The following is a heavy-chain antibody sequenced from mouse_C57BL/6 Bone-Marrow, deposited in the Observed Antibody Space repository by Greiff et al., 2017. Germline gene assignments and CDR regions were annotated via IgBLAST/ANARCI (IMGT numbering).Heavy chain of an antibody. Sequence: QVQLQQPGAELVMPGTSVKLSCKASGYTFTSYWMHWVKQRPGQGLEWIGEIDPSDSYTNYNQKFKGKSTLTVDKSSSTAYMQLSSLTSEDSAVYYCARFHYYYYGYSAIDYWGQGTSVTVSS. V-gene: IGHV1-69*01. J-gene: IGHJ4*01. CDR1: GYTFTSYW. CDR3: ARFHYYYYGYSAIDY. D-gene: IGHD1-1*01. CDR2: IDPSDSYT.